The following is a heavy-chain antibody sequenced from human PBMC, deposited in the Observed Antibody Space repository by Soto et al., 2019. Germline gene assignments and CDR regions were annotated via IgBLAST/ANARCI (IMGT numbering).Heavy chain of an antibody. Sequence: QVQLVQSGAEVKKPGSSVKVSCKASGGTFSSYTISWVRQAPGQGLEWMGRIIPILGIANYAQKFQGRVTITADKSTSTAYMELSSLRSEDTAVYYCARSEDDYGDYEFFDYWGQGTLVTVSS. CDR2: IIPILGIA. D-gene: IGHD4-17*01. V-gene: IGHV1-69*02. CDR1: GGTFSSYT. CDR3: ARSEDDYGDYEFFDY. J-gene: IGHJ4*02.